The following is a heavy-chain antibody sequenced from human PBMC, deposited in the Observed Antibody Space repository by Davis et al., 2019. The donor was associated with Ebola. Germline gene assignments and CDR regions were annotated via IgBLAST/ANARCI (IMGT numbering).Heavy chain of an antibody. V-gene: IGHV1-3*01. CDR1: GYTFTSYS. CDR2: INAGNGNT. J-gene: IGHJ6*04. D-gene: IGHD3-22*01. Sequence: AASVKVSCKASGYTFTSYSMHWVRQAPGQRLEWMGWINAGNGNTKYSQKFQGRVTITRDTSASTAYMELSSLRSEDTAVYYCAREVVVVITTQYYYYGMDVWGKGTTVTVSS. CDR3: AREVVVVITTQYYYYGMDV.